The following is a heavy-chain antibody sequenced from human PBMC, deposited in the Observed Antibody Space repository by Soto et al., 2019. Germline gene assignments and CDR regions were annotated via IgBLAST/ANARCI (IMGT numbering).Heavy chain of an antibody. CDR3: ARDQARYCSGGSCYSSNYFDY. D-gene: IGHD2-15*01. CDR2: ISYDGSNK. CDR1: GFTFSSYA. J-gene: IGHJ4*02. Sequence: PGGSLRLSCAASGFTFSSYAMHWVRQAPGKGLEWVAVISYDGSNKYYADSVKGRFTISRDNSKNTLYLQMNSLRAEDTAVYYCARDQARYCSGGSCYSSNYFDYWGQGTLVTVSS. V-gene: IGHV3-30-3*01.